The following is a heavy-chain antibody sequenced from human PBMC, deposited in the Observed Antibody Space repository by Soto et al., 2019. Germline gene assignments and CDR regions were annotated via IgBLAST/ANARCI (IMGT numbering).Heavy chain of an antibody. CDR3: ARHGYDFWSGPTLYYFDY. V-gene: IGHV4-39*01. J-gene: IGHJ4*02. CDR1: GGSISSSSYY. CDR2: IYYSGST. D-gene: IGHD3-3*01. Sequence: SETLSLTCTVSGGSISSSSYYWGWIRQPPGKGLEWIGSIYYSGSTYYNPSLKSRVTISVDTSKNQFSLKLSSVTAADTAVYYCARHGYDFWSGPTLYYFDYWGQGTLVTVSS.